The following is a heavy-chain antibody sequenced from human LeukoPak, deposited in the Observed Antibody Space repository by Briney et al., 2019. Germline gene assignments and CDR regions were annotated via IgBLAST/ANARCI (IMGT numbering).Heavy chain of an antibody. V-gene: IGHV4-59*01. J-gene: IGHJ3*02. CDR1: GGSISSYY. CDR2: IYYSGST. CDR3: AREAGYDILTGFDAFDI. D-gene: IGHD3-9*01. Sequence: PSETLSLTCTVSGGSISSYYWSWIRPPPGKGLEWIGYIYYSGSTNYNPSLKSRVTISVDTSKNQFSLKLSSVTAADTAVYYCAREAGYDILTGFDAFDIWGQGTMVTVSS.